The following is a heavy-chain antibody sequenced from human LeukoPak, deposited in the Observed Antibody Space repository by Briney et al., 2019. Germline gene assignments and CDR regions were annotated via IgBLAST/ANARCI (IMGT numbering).Heavy chain of an antibody. CDR3: ARGAAATY. Sequence: SETLSLTCTVSGGSISSSSYYWGWIRQPPGKGLEWIGYIHYSGSSNYNPSLKSRVTISLDTSKNQFSLKLSSVTAADTAVYYCARGAAATYWGQGTLVTVSS. D-gene: IGHD6-13*01. V-gene: IGHV4-61*05. CDR2: IHYSGSS. J-gene: IGHJ4*02. CDR1: GGSISSSSYY.